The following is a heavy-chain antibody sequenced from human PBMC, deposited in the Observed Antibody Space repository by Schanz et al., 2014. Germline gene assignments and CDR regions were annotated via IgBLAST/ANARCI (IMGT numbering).Heavy chain of an antibody. CDR1: GGTFSSYA. J-gene: IGHJ4*02. CDR3: ARDYYDSSGYYCGDD. V-gene: IGHV1-69*04. D-gene: IGHD3-22*01. CDR2: IIPILGIA. Sequence: QVQLVQSGAEVKKPGSPVKVSCKSSGGTFSSYAISWVRQAPGQGLEWMGRIIPILGIATYAQKFQGRLTITADKSTSTGCMELSSLRSEDTAMYYCARDYYDSSGYYCGDDWGEGSLVTVSS.